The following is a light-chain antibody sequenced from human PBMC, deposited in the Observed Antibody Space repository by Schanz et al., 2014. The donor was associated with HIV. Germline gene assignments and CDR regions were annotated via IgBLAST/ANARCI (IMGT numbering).Light chain of an antibody. CDR2: LNSDGSH. Sequence: QLVLTQSPSASASLGASVKLTCTLSSGHSNYAIAWHQQQPDKGPRYLMKLNSDGSHSKGDGIPDRFSGSSSGAERYLTISSLQSEDEADYYCQTWGTGILVFGGGTKLTVL. CDR3: QTWGTGILV. V-gene: IGLV4-69*01. J-gene: IGLJ2*01. CDR1: SGHSNYA.